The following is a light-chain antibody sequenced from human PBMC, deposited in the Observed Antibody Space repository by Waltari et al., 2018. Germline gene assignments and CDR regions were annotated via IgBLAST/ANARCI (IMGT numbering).Light chain of an antibody. V-gene: IGKV1-33*01. CDR1: QDISNH. Sequence: DIQMTQSPSSLSASVGDRVTITCQASQDISNHLNWYQQKPGKAPNLVIYDASNLETGFPSRFSGSGSGTDFTFTIASLQPEDIATYHCQQYDNPPYTFGQGTKLEI. J-gene: IGKJ2*01. CDR2: DAS. CDR3: QQYDNPPYT.